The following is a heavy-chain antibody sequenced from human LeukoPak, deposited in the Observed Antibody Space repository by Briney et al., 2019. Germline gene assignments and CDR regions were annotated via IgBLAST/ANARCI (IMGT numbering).Heavy chain of an antibody. CDR3: ARGRNHWFDP. CDR2: INHSGST. D-gene: IGHD3-10*01. Sequence: SETLSLTCAVYGGSFSGYYWSWIRLPPGKGLEWIGEINHSGSTNYNPSLKSRVTISVDTSKNQFSLKLSSVTAADTAVYYCARGRNHWFDPWGQGTLVTVSS. CDR1: GGSFSGYY. J-gene: IGHJ5*02. V-gene: IGHV4-34*01.